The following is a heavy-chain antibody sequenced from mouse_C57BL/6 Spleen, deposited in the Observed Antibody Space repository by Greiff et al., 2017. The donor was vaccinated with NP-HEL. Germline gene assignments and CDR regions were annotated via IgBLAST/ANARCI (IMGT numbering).Heavy chain of an antibody. D-gene: IGHD1-1*01. CDR2: ILPGSGST. V-gene: IGHV1-9*01. CDR3: AYYYGSISWLAY. Sequence: VQLQQSGAELMKPGASVKLSCKATGYTFTGYWIEWVKQRPGHGLEWIGEILPGSGSTNYTEKFKGKATFTADTSSNTAYMQLSSLTTEDFAIKYRAYYYGSISWLAYWGHGTLVTVSA. J-gene: IGHJ3*01. CDR1: GYTFTGYW.